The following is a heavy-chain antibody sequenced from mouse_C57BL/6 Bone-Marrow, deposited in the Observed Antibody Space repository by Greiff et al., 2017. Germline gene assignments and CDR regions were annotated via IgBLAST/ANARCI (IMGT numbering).Heavy chain of an antibody. D-gene: IGHD2-4*01. CDR3: TRGGFYYDYERVAY. CDR1: GYTFTSYW. Sequence: EVQLQQSGTVLARPGASVKMSCKTSGYTFTSYWMHWVKQRPGQGLEWIGAIYPGNSDTSYSQKFKGKAKLTAVTSASTAYMELSSLTNEDSAVYYCTRGGFYYDYERVAYWGQGTLVTVSA. CDR2: IYPGNSDT. J-gene: IGHJ3*01. V-gene: IGHV1-5*01.